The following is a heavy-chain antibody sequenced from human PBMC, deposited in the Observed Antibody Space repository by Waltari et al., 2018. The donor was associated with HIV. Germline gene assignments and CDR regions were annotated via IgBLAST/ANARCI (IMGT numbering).Heavy chain of an antibody. CDR2: VNQSGNT. Sequence: QVQLQQWGTRSVKVSETLSLTCAVYGGTFSGYYWSWIRQSPEKGLEWIGDVNQSGNTHYNPSLRSRAYISVDTSKKQFYLRLSSVTVADTAVYYCARYSGDWSKYFQKWGQGTPVIVSS. CDR1: GGTFSGYY. D-gene: IGHD1-26*01. J-gene: IGHJ1*01. V-gene: IGHV4-34*02. CDR3: ARYSGDWSKYFQK.